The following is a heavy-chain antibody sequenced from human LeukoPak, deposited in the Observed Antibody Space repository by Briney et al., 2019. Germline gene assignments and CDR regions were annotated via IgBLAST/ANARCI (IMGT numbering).Heavy chain of an antibody. D-gene: IGHD4-17*01. V-gene: IGHV1-69*04. CDR1: GGTFSSYA. CDR2: IIPILAIA. J-gene: IGHJ3*02. Sequence: SVKVSCKASGGTFSSYAISWVRQAPGQGLEWMGRIIPILAIANTAQKFQDRVTITADTSTGTAYMELSSLRSEDTAVYYCEGETTVTTSGDFDTWGQGTMVTVSS. CDR3: EGETTVTTSGDFDT.